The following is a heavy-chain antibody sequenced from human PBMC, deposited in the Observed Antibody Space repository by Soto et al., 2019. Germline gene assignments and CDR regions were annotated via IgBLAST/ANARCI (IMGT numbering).Heavy chain of an antibody. Sequence: QLHLVQSGAVVKKPGASVTVSCSASGYPVTAYYMHWVRQAPGRGLEWMGGINPATGAAKYTQTFQGRVTTTRNTPTSTVFMVRSGLTSEDTAVFYFARGGGVGVAGSAAFDMWGQGTLVTVSS. CDR2: INPATGAA. CDR3: ARGGGVGVAGSAAFDM. J-gene: IGHJ3*02. V-gene: IGHV1-2*02. D-gene: IGHD3-3*01. CDR1: GYPVTAYY.